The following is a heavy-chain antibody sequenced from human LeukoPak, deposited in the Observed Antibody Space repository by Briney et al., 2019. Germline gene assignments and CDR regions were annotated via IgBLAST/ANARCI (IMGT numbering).Heavy chain of an antibody. Sequence: PGGSLRLSCAASGFTFSSYSMNWVRQAPGKGLEWVAFIRYDGSNKYYADSVKGRFTISRDNSKNTLYPQMNSLRAEDTAVYYCAKVEAFSLRFLEWLPADYWGQGTLVTVSS. J-gene: IGHJ4*02. D-gene: IGHD3-3*01. CDR3: AKVEAFSLRFLEWLPADY. CDR1: GFTFSSYS. CDR2: IRYDGSNK. V-gene: IGHV3-30*02.